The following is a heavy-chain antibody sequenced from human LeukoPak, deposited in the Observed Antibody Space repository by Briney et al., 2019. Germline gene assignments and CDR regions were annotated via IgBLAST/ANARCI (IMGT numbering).Heavy chain of an antibody. Sequence: ASVKVSCKASGYTFTGYYMHWVRQAPGQGLEWMGWINPNSGGTNYAQKFQGRVTMTRDTSISAAYMELSRLRSDDTAVYYCASLIVGDQDDAFDIWGQGTMVTVSS. J-gene: IGHJ3*02. D-gene: IGHD1-26*01. CDR1: GYTFTGYY. V-gene: IGHV1-2*02. CDR2: INPNSGGT. CDR3: ASLIVGDQDDAFDI.